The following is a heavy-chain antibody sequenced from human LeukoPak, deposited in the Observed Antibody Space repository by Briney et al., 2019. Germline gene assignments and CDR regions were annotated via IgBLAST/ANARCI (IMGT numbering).Heavy chain of an antibody. V-gene: IGHV3-23*01. J-gene: IGHJ3*02. CDR2: ISGSGGST. CDR3: ATGRTGTDAFDI. D-gene: IGHD1-1*01. CDR1: GFTFSSYW. Sequence: TGGSLRLSCAASGFTFSSYWMNWVRQAPGKGLEWVSAISGSGGSTYYADSVKGRFTISRDNSKNTLYLQMNSLRAEDTAVYYCATGRTGTDAFDIWGQGTMVTVSS.